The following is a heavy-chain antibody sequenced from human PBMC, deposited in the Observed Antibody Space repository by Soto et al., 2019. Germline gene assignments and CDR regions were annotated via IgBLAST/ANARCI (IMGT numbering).Heavy chain of an antibody. J-gene: IGHJ5*02. Sequence: GESLKISCQGSGYTFTDYWVGWVRQMPGEGLEWMGLINPVNFDTKYSPSFQGEVTISVDKSISTAYIHWTRVKASDTAMYYCAIALDGDFWFDPWGQGTLVTVS. D-gene: IGHD2-21*01. CDR1: GYTFTDYW. CDR3: AIALDGDFWFDP. CDR2: INPVNFDT. V-gene: IGHV5-51*01.